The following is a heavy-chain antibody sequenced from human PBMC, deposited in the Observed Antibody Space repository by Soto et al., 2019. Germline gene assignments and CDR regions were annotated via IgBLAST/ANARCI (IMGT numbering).Heavy chain of an antibody. CDR1: GYTFTSYD. CDR3: ARGGAYTNPSRLYSGYDLDNWFDP. D-gene: IGHD5-12*01. V-gene: IGHV1-8*01. Sequence: ASVKVSCKASGYTFTSYDINWVRQATGQGLEWMGWMNPNSGNTGYAQKFQGRVTMTRNTSISTAYMELSSLRSEDTAVYYCARGGAYTNPSRLYSGYDLDNWFDPWGQGTLVTVSS. CDR2: MNPNSGNT. J-gene: IGHJ5*02.